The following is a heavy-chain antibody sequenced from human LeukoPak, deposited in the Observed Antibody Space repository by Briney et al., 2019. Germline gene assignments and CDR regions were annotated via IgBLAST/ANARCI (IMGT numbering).Heavy chain of an antibody. V-gene: IGHV3-23*01. CDR1: GFTLSSYA. Sequence: GSLRLSCAASGFTLSSYAMSWVRQAPGKGLEWVSAISGSGGSTYYADSVKGRFTISRDNSKNTLYLQMNSLRAEDTAVYYCAKSSQYYYGSGSYVDYWGQGTLVTVSS. D-gene: IGHD3-10*01. CDR2: ISGSGGST. CDR3: AKSSQYYYGSGSYVDY. J-gene: IGHJ4*02.